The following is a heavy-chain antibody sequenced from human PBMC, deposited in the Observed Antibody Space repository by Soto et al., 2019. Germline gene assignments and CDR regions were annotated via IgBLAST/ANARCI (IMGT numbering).Heavy chain of an antibody. CDR1: GYPFGDYA. J-gene: IGHJ3*01. CDR2: IGPIEAHAP. CDR3: AKDAIPYNGRDDAFDL. D-gene: IGHD2-2*02. Sequence: EVQLLESGGDLVQPGGTLILSCVASGYPFGDYAKRWVRQAPGKGLEWVSAIGPIEAHAPAYAASVKGRFTISRDNSRNILYLQMTNLRAEDTGVYYCAKDAIPYNGRDDAFDLWGQGTMVTVSS. V-gene: IGHV3-23*01.